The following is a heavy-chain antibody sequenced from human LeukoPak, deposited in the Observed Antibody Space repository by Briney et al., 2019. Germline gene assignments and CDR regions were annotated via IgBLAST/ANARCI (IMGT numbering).Heavy chain of an antibody. Sequence: GGPLRLSCAASGFTFSSYVMNWVRQAPGKGLEWVSAISGSGGSTYYADSVKGRFTISRDNSKNTLYLQMNSLRAEDTAVYYCAISAVAGSLGYWGQGTLVTVSS. V-gene: IGHV3-23*01. CDR1: GFTFSSYV. CDR2: ISGSGGST. J-gene: IGHJ4*02. CDR3: AISAVAGSLGY. D-gene: IGHD6-19*01.